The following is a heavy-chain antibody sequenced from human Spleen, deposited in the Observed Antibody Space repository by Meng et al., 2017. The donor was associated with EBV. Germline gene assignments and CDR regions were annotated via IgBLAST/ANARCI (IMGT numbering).Heavy chain of an antibody. V-gene: IGHV1-2*06. CDR1: GYAFIDNY. CDR3: ATLANLRRNIIES. J-gene: IGHJ4*02. D-gene: IGHD5/OR15-5a*01. CDR2: LEPDRGGP. Sequence: QVQMVTSRLEVKQPGASGRISCEASGYAFIDNYVDWVRQAPGQGLEWMGRLEPDRGGPIYAQKFQGRVTLTNDLSLRVTYMEMSGLASDDTAVYYCATLANLRRNIIESWGQGTLVTVSS.